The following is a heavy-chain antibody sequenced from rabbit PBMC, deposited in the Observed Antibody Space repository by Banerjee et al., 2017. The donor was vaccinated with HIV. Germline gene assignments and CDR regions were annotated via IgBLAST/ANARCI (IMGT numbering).Heavy chain of an antibody. CDR1: GFSFSDKYV. D-gene: IGHD2-1*01. CDR3: ARGIETMTSNL. V-gene: IGHV1S45*01. Sequence: QEQLEESGGDLVKPGRSLTLTCTASGFSFSDKYVMCWVRQAPGKGLEWIACINTSSGNTVYASWAKGRFTISKTSSTTVTLQMTSLTAADTATYFCARGIETMTSNLWGQGTLVTVS. J-gene: IGHJ4*01. CDR2: INTSSGNT.